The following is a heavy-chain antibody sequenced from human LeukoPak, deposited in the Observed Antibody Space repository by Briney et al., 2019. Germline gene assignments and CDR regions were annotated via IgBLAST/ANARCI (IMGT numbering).Heavy chain of an antibody. CDR3: ARARTSNRSGFDP. Sequence: GGSLRLSCAASGFTFSSYAMHWVRQAPGQGLEWMGIINPSGGSTSYAQKFQGRVTMTRDTSTSTVYMELSSLRSEDTAVYYCARARTSNRSGFDPWGQGTLVTVSS. CDR1: GFTFSSYA. V-gene: IGHV1-46*01. D-gene: IGHD4-11*01. CDR2: INPSGGST. J-gene: IGHJ5*02.